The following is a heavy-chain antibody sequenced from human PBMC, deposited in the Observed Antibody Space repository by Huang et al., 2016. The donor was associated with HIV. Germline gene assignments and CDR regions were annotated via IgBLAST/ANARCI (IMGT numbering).Heavy chain of an antibody. D-gene: IGHD4-17*01. V-gene: IGHV5-51*01. CDR1: GYMFTKYW. Sequence: EVQLVQSGAEVKKPGESLKISCKGSGYMFTKYWIGWVRQMPGKGLEWMGIIQPVGSDTRYGPSFQGQGTISADKSITTAYLQWSSLKASDTAIYYCARHDGARPGWVDNWGQGTLVTVSS. CDR2: IQPVGSDT. CDR3: ARHDGARPGWVDN. J-gene: IGHJ5*02.